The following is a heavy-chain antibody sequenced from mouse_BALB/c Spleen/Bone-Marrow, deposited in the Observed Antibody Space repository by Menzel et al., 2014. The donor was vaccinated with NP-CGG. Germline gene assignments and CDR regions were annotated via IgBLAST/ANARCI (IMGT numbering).Heavy chain of an antibody. CDR3: ARGWLLSWFAY. J-gene: IGHJ3*01. CDR2: IYPYNGGT. CDR1: GYTFSDYN. D-gene: IGHD2-3*01. Sequence: EVHLVESGPELVKPGASVKISCKASGYTFSDYNMHWVKQSHGKSLEWIGNIYPYNGGTGYNQKFKRKATLTVDNSSSTAYMELRSLTSEDPAVYHCARGWLLSWFAYWGQGTLVTVSA. V-gene: IGHV1S29*02.